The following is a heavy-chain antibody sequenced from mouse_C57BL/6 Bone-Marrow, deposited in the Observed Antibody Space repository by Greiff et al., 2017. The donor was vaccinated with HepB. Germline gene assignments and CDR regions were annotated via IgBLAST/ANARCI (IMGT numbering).Heavy chain of an antibody. CDR3: VTGYFDV. CDR2: IRSKSNNYAS. J-gene: IGHJ1*03. CDR1: GFCFITYA. V-gene: IGHV10-1*01. Sequence: DAGGGLVQPKGSLKLSCAASGFCFITYALNWVRPAPGKGLEWVARIRSKSNNYASYYDDSVKDRFTISINDSESMLYLQMNNLKTEDTDMYYCVTGYFDVWGTGTTVTVTS.